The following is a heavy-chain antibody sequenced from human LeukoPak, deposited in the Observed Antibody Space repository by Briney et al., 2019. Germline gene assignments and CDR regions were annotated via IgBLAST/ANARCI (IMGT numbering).Heavy chain of an antibody. V-gene: IGHV3-33*01. CDR1: GFTFSSYG. CDR3: ARDRLGGYFDY. CDR2: IWYDGSNK. Sequence: GRSLRLSCAASGFTFSSYGMHWVRQAPGKGLEWVAVIWYDGSNKYYADSVKGRSTISRDNSKNTLYLQMNSLRAEDTAVYYCARDRLGGYFDYWGQGTLVTVSS. D-gene: IGHD3-16*01. J-gene: IGHJ4*02.